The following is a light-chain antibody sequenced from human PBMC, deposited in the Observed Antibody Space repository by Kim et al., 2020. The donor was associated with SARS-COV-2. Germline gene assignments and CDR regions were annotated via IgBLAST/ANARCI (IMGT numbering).Light chain of an antibody. V-gene: IGKV3-20*01. CDR1: QSVSSSY. CDR3: QQYGNSPHT. CDR2: GAS. Sequence: EIVLTQSPVTLSLSPGERATLSCRASQSVSSSYLAWYQQKPGQAPRLLIYGASSRATGVPDRFSGSGSGTDFTLTITRLEPEDFAVYYCQQYGNSPHTFGQGTKVDIK. J-gene: IGKJ1*01.